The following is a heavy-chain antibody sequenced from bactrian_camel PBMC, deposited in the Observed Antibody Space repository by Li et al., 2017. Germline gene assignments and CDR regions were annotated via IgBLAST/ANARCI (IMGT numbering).Heavy chain of an antibody. D-gene: IGHD3*01. V-gene: IGHV3S40*01. J-gene: IGHJ6*01. Sequence: VQLVESGGGLVQPGGSLRLSCATSGFTFSSCDMSWVRQAPGKGLEWVSAISWRGDSTNHADSVKGQFTISRDNAKNTVYLQMNSLKPEDTAVYYCATGRSAESGWADFGYWGQGTQVTVS. CDR1: GFTFSSCD. CDR2: ISWRGDST. CDR3: ATGRSAESGWADFGY.